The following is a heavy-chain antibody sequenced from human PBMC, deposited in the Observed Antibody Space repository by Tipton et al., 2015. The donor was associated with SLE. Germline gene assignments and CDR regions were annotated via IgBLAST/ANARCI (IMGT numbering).Heavy chain of an antibody. V-gene: IGHV4-59*03. CDR1: GGSISPNW. J-gene: IGHJ5*02. D-gene: IGHD2-15*01. CDR3: ARHIDCINHRCYSPWFDP. Sequence: TLSLTCTVSGGSISPNWWSWIRQPPGKGLEWIGYIYYRGNTNYNPSLKSRVTMTIDTSKNQFSLELRSVTAADTAVYYCARHIDCINHRCYSPWFDPWGQGTLVTVSS. CDR2: IYYRGNT.